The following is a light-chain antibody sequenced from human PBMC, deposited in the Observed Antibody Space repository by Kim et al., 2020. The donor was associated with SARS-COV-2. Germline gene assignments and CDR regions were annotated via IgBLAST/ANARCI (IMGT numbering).Light chain of an antibody. J-gene: IGKJ5*01. Sequence: PASISCRSSQSLLHSNGYNYLDCYLQKPGQSPQLLIYLGSNRASGVPDRFSGSGSGTDFTLKISRVEAEDVGVYYCMQALQTSITFGQGTRLEIK. CDR1: QSLLHSNGYNY. V-gene: IGKV2-28*01. CDR3: MQALQTSIT. CDR2: LGS.